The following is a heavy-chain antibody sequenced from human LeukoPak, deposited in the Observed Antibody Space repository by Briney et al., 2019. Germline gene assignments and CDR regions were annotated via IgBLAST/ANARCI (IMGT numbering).Heavy chain of an antibody. CDR1: GFTFSRYW. CDR2: ISGSGGST. V-gene: IGHV3-23*01. D-gene: IGHD2-2*01. CDR3: AKGGQLLAWYYYMDV. J-gene: IGHJ6*03. Sequence: SGGSLRPSCAASGFTFSRYWMHWVRQAPGKGLEWVSAISGSGGSTYYADSVKGRFTISRDNSKNTLYLQMNSLRAEDTAVCYCAKGGQLLAWYYYMDVWGKGTTVTVSS.